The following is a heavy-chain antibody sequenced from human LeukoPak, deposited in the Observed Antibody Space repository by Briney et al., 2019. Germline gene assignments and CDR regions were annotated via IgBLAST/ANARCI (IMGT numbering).Heavy chain of an antibody. Sequence: ASVKVSCKASGYTFTGYYMHWVRQAPGQGPEWMGRINPNSGGTNYAQKFQGRVTMTRDTSISTAYMELSGLRSDDTAVYYCARGDFWSGLNDYWGQGTLVTVSS. J-gene: IGHJ4*02. V-gene: IGHV1-2*06. CDR3: ARGDFWSGLNDY. D-gene: IGHD3-3*01. CDR2: INPNSGGT. CDR1: GYTFTGYY.